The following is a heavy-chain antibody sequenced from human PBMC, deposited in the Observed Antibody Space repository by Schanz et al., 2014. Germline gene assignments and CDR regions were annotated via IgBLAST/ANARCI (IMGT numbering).Heavy chain of an antibody. CDR2: VSRDGSET. CDR3: AREMDTAIGDY. J-gene: IGHJ4*02. V-gene: IGHV3-74*02. D-gene: IGHD5-18*01. CDR1: GFTFNTSW. Sequence: VQLVESGGGVVQPGGSLRLSCAASGFTFNTSWFHWVRQPPGKGLLWVSRVSRDGSETTYVDSVKGRFTISRDNSRNTLYLEIDTLRPEDTAVYFCAREMDTAIGDYWGQGTLVVVSS.